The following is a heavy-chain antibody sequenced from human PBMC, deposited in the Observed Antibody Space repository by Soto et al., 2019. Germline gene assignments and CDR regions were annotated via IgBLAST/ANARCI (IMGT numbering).Heavy chain of an antibody. Sequence: QVQLQESGPGLVKPSQTLSLTCTVSGGSISSGGYYWSWIRHHPGKGLEWIGYIYYSGGTYYNPSLKSRVTISVDTSKNQFSLKLRSVTAADTAVYYCARGRYSSSSNWSDPWGQGTLVTVSS. CDR3: ARGRYSSSSNWSDP. J-gene: IGHJ5*02. CDR1: GGSISSGGYY. D-gene: IGHD6-6*01. CDR2: IYYSGGT. V-gene: IGHV4-31*03.